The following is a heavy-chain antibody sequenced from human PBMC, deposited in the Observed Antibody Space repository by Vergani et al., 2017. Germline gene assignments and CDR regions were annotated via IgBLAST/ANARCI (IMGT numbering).Heavy chain of an antibody. CDR1: GGSFSGYY. D-gene: IGHD3-3*01. V-gene: IGHV4-34*01. Sequence: QVQLQQWGAGLLKPSETLSLTCAVYGGSFSGYYWSRIRQPPGKGLEWIGEINHSGSTNYNPSLKSRVTISVDTSKNQFSLKLSSVTAADTAVYYCARGRRSQDWSGYYSISGYNWFDPWGQGTLVTVSS. CDR2: INHSGST. J-gene: IGHJ5*02. CDR3: ARGRRSQDWSGYYSISGYNWFDP.